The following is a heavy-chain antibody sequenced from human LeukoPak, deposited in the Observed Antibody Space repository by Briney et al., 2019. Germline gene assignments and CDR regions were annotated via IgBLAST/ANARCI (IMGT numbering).Heavy chain of an antibody. CDR1: GYTFTSYD. V-gene: IGHV1-8*03. J-gene: IGHJ4*02. Sequence: ASVKVSCKASGYTFTSYDINWVRQATGQGLEWMGWMNPNSGNTGYAQKFQGRVTITADESTSTAYMELSSLRSEDTAVYYCARIAYNWNEDYWGQGTLVTVSS. CDR3: ARIAYNWNEDY. CDR2: MNPNSGNT. D-gene: IGHD1-1*01.